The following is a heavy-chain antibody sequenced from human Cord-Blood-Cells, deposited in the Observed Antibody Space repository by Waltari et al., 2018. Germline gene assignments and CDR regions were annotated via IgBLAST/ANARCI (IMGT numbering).Heavy chain of an antibody. V-gene: IGHV7-4-1*02. Sequence: QVQLVQSGSELKKPGASVKVSCKASGYTCTSYAMNWVRQAPGQGLEWMGWVNTNPGNPTYAQGFTGRFVFSLDTSVSTAYLQISSLKAEDTAVYYCARRGATVTTNYYGMDVWGQGTTVTVSS. CDR3: ARRGATVTTNYYGMDV. CDR1: GYTCTSYA. CDR2: VNTNPGNP. J-gene: IGHJ6*02. D-gene: IGHD4-17*01.